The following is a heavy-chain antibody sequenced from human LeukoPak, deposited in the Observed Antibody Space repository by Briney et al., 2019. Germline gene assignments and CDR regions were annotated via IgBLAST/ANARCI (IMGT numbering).Heavy chain of an antibody. V-gene: IGHV3-23*01. CDR3: AKEARDCTNGVCYTRWFDP. CDR2: ISGSGGST. J-gene: IGHJ5*02. Sequence: GRSLRLSCAASGFTFSSYAMSWVRQAPGKGLEWVSAISGSGGSTYYADSVKGRFTISRDNSKNTLYLQMNSLRAEDTAVYYCAKEARDCTNGVCYTRWFDPWGQGTLVTVFS. D-gene: IGHD2-8*01. CDR1: GFTFSSYA.